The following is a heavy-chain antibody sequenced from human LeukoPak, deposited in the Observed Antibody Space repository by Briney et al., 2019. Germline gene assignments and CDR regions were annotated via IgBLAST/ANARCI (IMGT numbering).Heavy chain of an antibody. J-gene: IGHJ4*02. CDR3: ARDKRYDYGDSHFDY. V-gene: IGHV1-3*01. Sequence: ASVKVSCKASGYTFTSYAMHWVRQAPGQRLEWMGWINAGNGNTKYSQKFQGRVTITRDTSASTAYMELSSLRSEDTAVYYCARDKRYDYGDSHFDYWGQGTLVTVSS. CDR2: INAGNGNT. CDR1: GYTFTSYA. D-gene: IGHD4-17*01.